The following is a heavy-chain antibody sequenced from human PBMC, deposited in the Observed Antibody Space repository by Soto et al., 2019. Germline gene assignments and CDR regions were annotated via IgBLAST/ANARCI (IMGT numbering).Heavy chain of an antibody. J-gene: IGHJ4*02. CDR2: ISGSGETT. D-gene: IGHD3-3*01. Sequence: GGSLRLSCAASGFTFSSYAMSWVRQAPGKGLEWVSAISGSGETTDYADSVKGRFAISRDNSKNTLYLQMNSLRTEDTAVYYCAKDKETYYDIWSGYPDFWGQGTLVTVS. CDR3: AKDKETYYDIWSGYPDF. V-gene: IGHV3-23*01. CDR1: GFTFSSYA.